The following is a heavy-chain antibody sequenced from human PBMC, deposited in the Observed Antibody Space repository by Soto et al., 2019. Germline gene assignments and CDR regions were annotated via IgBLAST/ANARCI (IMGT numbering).Heavy chain of an antibody. CDR1: GFTFSNYA. CDR3: ATARYCSRDACPAAE. Sequence: EVQLLESGGDLVQPGGSLRLSCAVSGFTFSNYAMSWVRQAPGKGLEWVSTLSGSGGTTYYADSVKGRFTISRDNSKNTLYLHMNSLRAEDTAVYFCATARYCSRDACPAAEWGQGTLITVSS. J-gene: IGHJ4*02. D-gene: IGHD2-2*01. CDR2: LSGSGGTT. V-gene: IGHV3-23*01.